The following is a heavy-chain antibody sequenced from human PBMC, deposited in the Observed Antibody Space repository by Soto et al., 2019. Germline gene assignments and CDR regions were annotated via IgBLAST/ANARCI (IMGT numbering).Heavy chain of an antibody. CDR1: GYTFTTYA. CDR3: ARDSGGMDV. CDR2: INAGNGNT. V-gene: IGHV1-3*01. Sequence: ASVKVSCKTSGYTFTTYAFHWVRQPPGQRLEWMGWINAGNGNTKYSHELQGRITISRDTSASTAYMELSSLRSEDTAVYYCARDSGGMDVWGRGTTVTVSS. J-gene: IGHJ6*02.